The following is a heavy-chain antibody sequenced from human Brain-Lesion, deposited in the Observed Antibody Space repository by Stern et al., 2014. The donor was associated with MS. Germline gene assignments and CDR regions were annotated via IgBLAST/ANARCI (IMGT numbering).Heavy chain of an antibody. CDR3: ARGERWFDS. CDR1: GFTFSNYW. J-gene: IGHJ5*01. Sequence: VQLVESGGGFVQPGGSLRLSCAASGFTFSNYWAHWVRQAPGKGMVWVSHVNNDGRRTSYAGSVKGRFTMSRDNAKNTLYLQMNSLRVEDTAIYYCARGERWFDSWGQGTLVTVSS. V-gene: IGHV3-74*02. D-gene: IGHD3-10*01. CDR2: VNNDGRRT.